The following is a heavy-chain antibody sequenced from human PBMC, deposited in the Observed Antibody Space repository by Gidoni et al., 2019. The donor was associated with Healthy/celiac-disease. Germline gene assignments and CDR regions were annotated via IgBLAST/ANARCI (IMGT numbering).Heavy chain of an antibody. CDR1: FTFSSYA. CDR2: ISYDGSNK. J-gene: IGHJ5*02. CDR3: ARDFGGSWYLNWFDP. D-gene: IGHD6-13*01. V-gene: IGHV3-30-3*01. Sequence: QVPLVESGGGVVQPGFTFSSYAMHWVRQAPGKGLEWVAVISYDGSNKYYADSVKGRFTISRDNSKNTLYLQMNSLRAEDTAVYYCARDFGGSWYLNWFDPWGQGTLVTVSS.